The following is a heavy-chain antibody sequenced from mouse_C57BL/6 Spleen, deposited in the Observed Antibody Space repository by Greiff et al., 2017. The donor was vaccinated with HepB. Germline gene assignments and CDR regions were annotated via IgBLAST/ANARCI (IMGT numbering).Heavy chain of an antibody. Sequence: VQLQESGPGLVKPSQSLSLTCSVTGYSITSGYYWNWIRQFPGNKLEWMGYISYDGSNNYNPSLKNRISITRDTSKNQFFLKLNSVTTEDTATYYCAREGGISFAYWGQGTLVTVSA. CDR3: AREGGISFAY. J-gene: IGHJ3*01. V-gene: IGHV3-6*01. CDR1: GYSITSGYY. CDR2: ISYDGSN.